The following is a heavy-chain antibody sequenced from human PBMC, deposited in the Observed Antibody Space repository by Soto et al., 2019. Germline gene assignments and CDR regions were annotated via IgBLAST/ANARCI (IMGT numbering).Heavy chain of an antibody. CDR2: IYYSGST. J-gene: IGHJ4*02. D-gene: IGHD6-19*01. CDR1: GGSISSYY. CDR3: AREGRGSGWRNDY. Sequence: SETLSLTCTVSGGSISSYYWSWIRQPPGKGLEWIGYIYYSGSTNYNPSLKSRVTISVDTSKNQFSLKLSSVTAADTAVYYCAREGRGSGWRNDYWGQGTLVTVSS. V-gene: IGHV4-59*12.